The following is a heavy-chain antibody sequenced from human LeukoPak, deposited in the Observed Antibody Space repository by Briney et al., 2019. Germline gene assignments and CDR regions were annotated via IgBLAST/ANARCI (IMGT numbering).Heavy chain of an antibody. V-gene: IGHV3-53*01. Sequence: GGSLRLSCAASGFTVSSNYMSWVRQAPGKGLEWVSVIYSSGSTYYADSVKGRFTISRDNTKNSLYLQMNSLRAEDTAVYYCATYSSSNGREFQYWGQGTLVTVSS. CDR3: ATYSSSNGREFQY. CDR2: IYSSGST. J-gene: IGHJ1*01. CDR1: GFTVSSNY. D-gene: IGHD2-2*01.